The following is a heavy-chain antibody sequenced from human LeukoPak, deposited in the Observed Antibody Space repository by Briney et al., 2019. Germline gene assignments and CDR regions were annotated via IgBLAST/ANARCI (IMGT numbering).Heavy chain of an antibody. Sequence: GGSLRLSCAASGFTFSDYYMSWMRQAPGKGLEWVSYISSSGNSIYYADSVKGRFTMSRDNAKNSLYLQMNSLRAEDTAVYYCARVKGSYVVDMWGQGIMVTVSS. J-gene: IGHJ3*02. CDR2: ISSSGNSI. CDR1: GFTFSDYY. CDR3: ARVKGSYVVDM. D-gene: IGHD3-10*02. V-gene: IGHV3-11*01.